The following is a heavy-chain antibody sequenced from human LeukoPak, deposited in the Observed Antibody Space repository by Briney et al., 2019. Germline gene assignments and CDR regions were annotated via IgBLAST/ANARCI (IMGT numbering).Heavy chain of an antibody. V-gene: IGHV3-23*01. D-gene: IGHD1-26*01. J-gene: IGHJ4*02. Sequence: PWGSLRLPCAASGFTFSSYAMSWVRQAPGKGLEWVSAISGSGGSTYYADSVKGRFTISSDNSKNTLYLQMNSLRAEDTAVYYCAAGGSGSCRSPGWGQGTRVTVSS. CDR1: GFTFSSYA. CDR2: ISGSGGST. CDR3: AAGGSGSCRSPG.